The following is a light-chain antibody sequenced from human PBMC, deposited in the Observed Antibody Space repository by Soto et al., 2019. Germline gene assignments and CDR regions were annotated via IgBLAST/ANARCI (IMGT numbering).Light chain of an antibody. CDR3: QQYDIYSRT. CDR1: QSIGTW. J-gene: IGKJ2*02. V-gene: IGKV1-5*03. Sequence: DIQMTQSPSTLSASVGDRVTITCRASQSIGTWLAWYQHKPGKAPKLLIYQASTLEGGVPSRFSGSGSETEFTLTISSLQPDDFATYYCQQYDIYSRTFGQGTKVE. CDR2: QAS.